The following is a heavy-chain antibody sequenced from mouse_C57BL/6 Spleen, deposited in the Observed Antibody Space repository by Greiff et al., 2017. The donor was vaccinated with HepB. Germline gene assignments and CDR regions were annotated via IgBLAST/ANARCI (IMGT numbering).Heavy chain of an antibody. CDR1: GYTFTSYG. CDR2: IYPRSGNT. Sequence: VMLVESGAELARPGASVKLSCKASGYTFTSYGISWVKQRTGQGLEWIGEIYPRSGNTYYNEKFKGKATLTADKSSSTAYMELRSLTSEDSAVYFCARMGREYYFDYWGQGTTLTVSS. CDR3: ARMGREYYFDY. D-gene: IGHD4-1*01. J-gene: IGHJ2*01. V-gene: IGHV1-81*01.